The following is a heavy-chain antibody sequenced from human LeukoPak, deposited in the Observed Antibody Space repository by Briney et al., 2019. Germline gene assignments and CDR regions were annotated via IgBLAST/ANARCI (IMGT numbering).Heavy chain of an antibody. V-gene: IGHV3-53*01. CDR3: AKYYYDSSASYYYYMDV. J-gene: IGHJ6*03. Sequence: GGSLRLSCTASGFTVSSNYMSWVRQAPGKGLEWVSVIYSGGSTYYADSVKGRFTISRDNSKNTLYLQMNSLRAEDTAVYYCAKYYYDSSASYYYYMDVWGKGTTVTVSS. CDR2: IYSGGST. CDR1: GFTVSSNY. D-gene: IGHD3-22*01.